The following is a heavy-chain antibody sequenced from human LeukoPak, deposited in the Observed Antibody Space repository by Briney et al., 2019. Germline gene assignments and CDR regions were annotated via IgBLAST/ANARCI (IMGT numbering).Heavy chain of an antibody. J-gene: IGHJ4*02. CDR2: MNPSSGNT. V-gene: IGHV1-8*01. D-gene: IGHD5-18*01. Sequence: ASVKDSRKASGYTFTSYDIDWLRQATAQGLEWMGWMNPSSGNTGYAQKFRGGVTMTRNNSMSTAYMELSSLRSEDTAVYYCVSGTSGYSYGSWGQGTLVTVSS. CDR3: VSGTSGYSYGS. CDR1: GYTFTSYD.